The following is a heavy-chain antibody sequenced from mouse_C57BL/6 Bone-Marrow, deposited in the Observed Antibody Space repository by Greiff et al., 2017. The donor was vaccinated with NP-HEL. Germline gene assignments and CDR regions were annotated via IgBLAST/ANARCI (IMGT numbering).Heavy chain of an antibody. Sequence: EVKVEESGGGLVKPGGSLKLSCAASGFTFSSYAMSWVRQTPEKRLEWVATISDGGSYTYYPDNVKGRFTISRDNAKNNLYLQMSHLKSEDTAMYYCARRGLYYDYVYWYFDVWGTGTTVTVSS. V-gene: IGHV5-4*03. J-gene: IGHJ1*03. CDR3: ARRGLYYDYVYWYFDV. CDR1: GFTFSSYA. D-gene: IGHD2-4*01. CDR2: ISDGGSYT.